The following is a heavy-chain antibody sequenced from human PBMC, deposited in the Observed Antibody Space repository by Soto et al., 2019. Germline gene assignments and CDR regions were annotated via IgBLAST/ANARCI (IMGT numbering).Heavy chain of an antibody. CDR1: GFTFSTYS. J-gene: IGHJ4*02. D-gene: IGHD6-19*01. V-gene: IGHV3-48*01. CDR3: ARERGSGWTFDY. Sequence: EVQLVESGGDLVQPGGSLRLSCAASGFTFSTYSMNWVRQAPGKGLEWVSSISSSSTIYYAASVKGRFTISRDNVQNSLYLQMHSLRAEDTAVYYCARERGSGWTFDYWGQGTLVTVSS. CDR2: ISSSSTI.